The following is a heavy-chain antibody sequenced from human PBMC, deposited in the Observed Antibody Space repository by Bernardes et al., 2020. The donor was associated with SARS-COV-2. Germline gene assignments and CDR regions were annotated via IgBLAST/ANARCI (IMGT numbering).Heavy chain of an antibody. CDR2: IKSKIHGETT. CDR1: GFTFGNAW. J-gene: IGHJ3*02. CDR3: TTEVATTLDAFDI. D-gene: IGHD5-12*01. Sequence: GGSLRLSCAASGFTFGNAWMTWVRQAPGKGLEWVGRIKSKIHGETTDYAAPVKGRFTISRDDSKNTLYLQMNSLKTEDTALYYCTTEVATTLDAFDIWGQGTMVTVSS. V-gene: IGHV3-15*01.